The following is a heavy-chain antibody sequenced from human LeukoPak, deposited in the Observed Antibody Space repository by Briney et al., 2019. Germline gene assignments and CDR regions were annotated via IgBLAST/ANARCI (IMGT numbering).Heavy chain of an antibody. CDR1: GYTFTGYY. V-gene: IGHV1-2*02. CDR3: ARDPSGSGSPYDAFDI. CDR2: INPNSGGT. D-gene: IGHD3-10*01. Sequence: GASVKVSCKASGYTFTGYYMHWVRQAPGQGLEWMGWINPNSGGTNYAQKFQGRVTMTRDTSISTAYMELSRLRSDDTAVYYCARDPSGSGSPYDAFDIWGQGTMVTVSS. J-gene: IGHJ3*02.